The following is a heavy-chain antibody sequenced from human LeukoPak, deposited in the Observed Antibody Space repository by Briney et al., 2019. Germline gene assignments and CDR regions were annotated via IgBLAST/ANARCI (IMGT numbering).Heavy chain of an antibody. D-gene: IGHD4-11*01. J-gene: IGHJ4*02. Sequence: PGGSLRLSCAASGFTFSNYNMNWIRQPPGKGLEWIGEINHSGSTNYNPSLKSRVTISVDTSKNQFSLKLSSVTAADTAVYYCARSNYDFDYWGQGTLVTVSS. V-gene: IGHV4-34*01. CDR1: GFTFSNYN. CDR2: INHSGST. CDR3: ARSNYDFDY.